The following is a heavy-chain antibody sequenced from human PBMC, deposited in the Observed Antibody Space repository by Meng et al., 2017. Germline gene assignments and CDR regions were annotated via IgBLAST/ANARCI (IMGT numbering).Heavy chain of an antibody. J-gene: IGHJ4*02. D-gene: IGHD1-26*01. V-gene: IGHV4-34*01. Sequence: GSLRLSCAVYGGSFSGYYWSWIRQPPGKGLEWIGESNHSGSTNYNPSLKSRVTISVDTSKNQFSMKLSSVTAADTAVYYCARRRIVGATVADYWGQGTLVTVSS. CDR3: ARRRIVGATVADY. CDR1: GGSFSGYY. CDR2: SNHSGST.